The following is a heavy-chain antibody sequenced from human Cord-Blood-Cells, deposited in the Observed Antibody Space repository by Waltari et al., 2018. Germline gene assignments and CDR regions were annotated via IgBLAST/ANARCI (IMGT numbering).Heavy chain of an antibody. CDR3: ASIAAAGSFDY. J-gene: IGHJ4*02. D-gene: IGHD6-13*01. CDR1: GGSLSSGDYS. Sequence: QVQLQESGPGLVKPSQTLSLTCTVSGGSLSSGDYSWSCIRQPPGKGLEWIGYIYYRGSTYYNPSLKSRVTISVDTSKNQFSLKLSSVTAADTAVYYCASIAAAGSFDYWGQGTLVTVSS. V-gene: IGHV4-30-4*01. CDR2: IYYRGST.